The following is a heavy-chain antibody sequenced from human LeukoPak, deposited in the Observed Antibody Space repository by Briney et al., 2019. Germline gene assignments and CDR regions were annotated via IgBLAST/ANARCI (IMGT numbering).Heavy chain of an antibody. CDR1: GFTFSSFA. J-gene: IGHJ4*02. V-gene: IGHV3-30*04. CDR2: ISYDGSNM. D-gene: IGHD5-18*01. CDR3: ARGRETYNFDY. Sequence: GGSLRLSCAASGFTFSSFAMHWVRQAPGKGLEWVAVISYDGSNMYYADSVKGRFTISRDNYINTLYLQMNSLRPEDMATFYCARGRETYNFDYWGQGTLVTVSS.